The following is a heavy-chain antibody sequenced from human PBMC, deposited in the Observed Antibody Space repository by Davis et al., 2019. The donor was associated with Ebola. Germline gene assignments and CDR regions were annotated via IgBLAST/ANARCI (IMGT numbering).Heavy chain of an antibody. CDR2: ISSSSSYI. D-gene: IGHD4-17*01. CDR3: ARVQSTVTTGWFDP. J-gene: IGHJ5*02. CDR1: GFTFSSYS. Sequence: PGGSLRLSCAASGFTFSSYSMNWVRQAPGKGLEWVSSISSSSSYIYYADSVKGRFTISRDNAKNSLYLQMNSLRAEDTAVYYCARVQSTVTTGWFDPWGQGTLVTVSS. V-gene: IGHV3-21*01.